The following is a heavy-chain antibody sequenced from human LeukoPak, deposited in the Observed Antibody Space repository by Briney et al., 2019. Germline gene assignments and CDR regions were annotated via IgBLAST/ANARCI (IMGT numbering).Heavy chain of an antibody. CDR1: GGSISSSSYY. CDR3: ARAPRLLWFGELGYYFDY. CDR2: IYYSGST. V-gene: IGHV4-39*07. Sequence: SETLSLTCTVSGGSISSSSYYWGWIRQPPGKGLEWIGSIYYSGSTYYNPSLKSRVTISVDTSKNQSSLKLGSVTAADTAVYYCARAPRLLWFGELGYYFDYWGQGTLVTVSS. D-gene: IGHD3-10*01. J-gene: IGHJ4*02.